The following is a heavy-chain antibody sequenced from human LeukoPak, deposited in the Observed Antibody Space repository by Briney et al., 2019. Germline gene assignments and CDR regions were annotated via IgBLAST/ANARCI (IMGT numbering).Heavy chain of an antibody. J-gene: IGHJ4*02. Sequence: GGSLRLSCVGSGFTFSNFWMTWVRQGPGKGPEWLATIRQDGGDKWYVDSVKGRFTISRDNAKNSLYLQVNSLRAEDTAVFYCARYFDNTAYSWRRFDSWGQGALVTVSS. D-gene: IGHD2-21*02. CDR2: IRQDGGDK. CDR3: ARYFDNTAYSWRRFDS. V-gene: IGHV3-7*01. CDR1: GFTFSNFW.